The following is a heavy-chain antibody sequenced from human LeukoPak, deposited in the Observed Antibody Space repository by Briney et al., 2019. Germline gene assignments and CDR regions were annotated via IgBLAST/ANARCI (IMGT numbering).Heavy chain of an antibody. V-gene: IGHV4-61*02. CDR1: GGSISSGSYY. CDR2: IYTSGST. D-gene: IGHD2-15*01. Sequence: SQTLSLTCTVSGGSISSGSYYWSWIRQPAGKGLEWIGRIYTSGSTNYNPSLKSRVTISVDTSKDQFSLKLSSVTAADTAVYYCARSHCSGGSCPRWLQSTADYWGQGTLVTVSS. J-gene: IGHJ4*02. CDR3: ARSHCSGGSCPRWLQSTADY.